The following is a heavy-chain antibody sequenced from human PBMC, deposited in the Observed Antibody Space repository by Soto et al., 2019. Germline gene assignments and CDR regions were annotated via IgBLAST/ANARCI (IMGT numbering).Heavy chain of an antibody. CDR1: GFTVNSNY. CDR3: ARGYGYCISTTCSRDFYYGMDV. CDR2: IYNDHSGGKT. V-gene: IGHV3-53*01. J-gene: IGHJ6*02. Sequence: GGSLRLSCAASGFTVNSNYMSWVRQAPGKGLEFVSVIYNDHSGGKTYYADSVEGRFTISRDSSQNTLHLQMNSLRADDTAVYYCARGYGYCISTTCSRDFYYGMDVWGQGTTVTVSS. D-gene: IGHD2-2*03.